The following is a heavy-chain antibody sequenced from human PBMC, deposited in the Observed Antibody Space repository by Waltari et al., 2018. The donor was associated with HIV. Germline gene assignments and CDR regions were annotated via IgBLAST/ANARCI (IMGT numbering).Heavy chain of an antibody. CDR2: IYYTGTT. Sequence: LQLQQSGPGLVKPPEPLSLTCTVSGGSVINSDYYWDFIRQSPGKGLEWIGNIYYTGTTFYNPSLKSRVTMSADLSRNQFSLRLNSVTAADTAIYYCARRPRMAAFYLYYGMDVWGQGTTVTVSS. D-gene: IGHD2-8*01. V-gene: IGHV4-39*01. J-gene: IGHJ6*02. CDR3: ARRPRMAAFYLYYGMDV. CDR1: GGSVINSDYY.